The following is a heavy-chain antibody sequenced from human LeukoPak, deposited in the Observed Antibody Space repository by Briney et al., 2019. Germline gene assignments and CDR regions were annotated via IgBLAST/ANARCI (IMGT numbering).Heavy chain of an antibody. J-gene: IGHJ4*02. CDR1: GGSISSYY. CDR2: IYYSGST. V-gene: IGHV4-59*01. Sequence: PSETLSLTCTVSGGSISSYYWSWIRQPPGKGLEWIGYIYYSGSTNYNPSLKSRLTISVDTSKNQFSLNLSSVTAADTAVYYCARWHSSSWSSRFDYWGQGTLVTVSS. D-gene: IGHD6-13*01. CDR3: ARWHSSSWSSRFDY.